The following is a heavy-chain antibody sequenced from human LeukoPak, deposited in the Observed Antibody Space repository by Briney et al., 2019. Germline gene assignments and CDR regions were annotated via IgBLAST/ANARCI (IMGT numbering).Heavy chain of an antibody. CDR1: GGTFSSYA. D-gene: IGHD3-9*01. Sequence: SVKVSCKASGGTFSSYAISWVRQAPGQGLEWMGGIIPIFGTANYAQKFQGRVTITTDESTSTAYMELSSLRSEDTAVYYCAAFGGGDYDIFDYWGQGTLVTVSS. J-gene: IGHJ4*02. CDR3: AAFGGGDYDIFDY. V-gene: IGHV1-69*05. CDR2: IIPIFGTA.